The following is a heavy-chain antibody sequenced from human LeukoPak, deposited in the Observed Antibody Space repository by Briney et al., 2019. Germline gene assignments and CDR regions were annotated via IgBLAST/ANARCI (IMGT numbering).Heavy chain of an antibody. CDR2: INHSGST. Sequence: SETLSLTCAVYGGSFSGYYWSWIRQPPGKGLEWIGEINHSGSTNYNPSLKSRVTISVDTSKNQFSLKLSSVTAADTAVYYCARDPAVAGSNWFDPWGQGTLVTVSS. D-gene: IGHD6-19*01. J-gene: IGHJ5*02. CDR3: ARDPAVAGSNWFDP. CDR1: GGSFSGYY. V-gene: IGHV4-34*01.